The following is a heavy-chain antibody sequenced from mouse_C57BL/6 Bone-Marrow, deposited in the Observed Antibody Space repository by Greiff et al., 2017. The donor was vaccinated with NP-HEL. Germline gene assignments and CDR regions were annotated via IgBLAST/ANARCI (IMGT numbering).Heavy chain of an antibody. V-gene: IGHV5-17*01. CDR1: GFTFSDSG. Sequence: EVQVVESGGGLVKPGGSLKLSCAASGFTFSDSGMHWVRQAPEKGLEWVAYISSGSSTIYYADTVKGRFTISRDNAKNTLFLQMTSLRSEDTAMYYCARRSNYGGFAYWGQGTLVTVSA. CDR2: ISSGSSTI. J-gene: IGHJ3*01. CDR3: ARRSNYGGFAY. D-gene: IGHD2-5*01.